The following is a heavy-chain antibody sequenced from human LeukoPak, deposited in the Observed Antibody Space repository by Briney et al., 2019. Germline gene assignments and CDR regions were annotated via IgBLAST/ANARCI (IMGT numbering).Heavy chain of an antibody. J-gene: IGHJ4*02. CDR3: ARDVPFGESCDY. D-gene: IGHD3-10*01. V-gene: IGHV3-7*04. Sequence: GGSLRLSCAASGFTFSQYWMSWVRQAPGKGLEWVANIKQDESEKYYVASVKGRFTISRDNAKNSLYLLMDSLRADDIAVYYCARDVPFGESCDYWGQGTLVTVAS. CDR2: IKQDESEK. CDR1: GFTFSQYW.